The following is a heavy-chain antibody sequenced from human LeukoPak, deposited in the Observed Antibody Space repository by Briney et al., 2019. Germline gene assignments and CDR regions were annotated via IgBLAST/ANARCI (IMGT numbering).Heavy chain of an antibody. CDR2: ISAYNGNT. CDR1: GYTFTSYG. CDR3: ARVTMVRGVDYYGMDV. V-gene: IGHV1-18*04. Sequence: ASVKVSCKASGYTFTSYGISWVRQAPGQGLEWMGWISAYNGNTNYAQKLQGRVTMTTDTSTSTADMEPRSLRSDDTAVYYCARVTMVRGVDYYGMDVWGKGTTVTVSS. J-gene: IGHJ6*04. D-gene: IGHD3-10*01.